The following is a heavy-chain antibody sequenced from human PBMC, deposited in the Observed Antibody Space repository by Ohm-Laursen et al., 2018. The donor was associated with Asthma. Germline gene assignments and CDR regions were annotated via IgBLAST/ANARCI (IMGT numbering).Heavy chain of an antibody. D-gene: IGHD7-27*01. V-gene: IGHV3-48*04. J-gene: IGHJ3*01. Sequence: SLRLSCSASGFTFSSYSMNWVRQAPGKGLERVSYITSYSSTTYYADSVKGRFTISRDNAKNTLYLQMNSLRAEDMALYYCVREDNWGLDLWGQGTMVTVSS. CDR2: ITSYSSTT. CDR1: GFTFSSYS. CDR3: VREDNWGLDL.